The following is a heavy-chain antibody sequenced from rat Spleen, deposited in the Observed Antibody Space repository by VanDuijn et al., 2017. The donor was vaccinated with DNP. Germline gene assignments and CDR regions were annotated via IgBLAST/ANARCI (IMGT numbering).Heavy chain of an antibody. J-gene: IGHJ2*01. CDR3: ATETNYYSGDVGYFDY. CDR2: IGNSGGST. Sequence: EVQVVESGGGLVQPGRSMTVSCAASGFTFTNSDMAWVRQAPTKGLEWVASIGNSGGSTYYRDSVKGRFTISRDNAKSTLYLQMDSLRSEDTATYYCATETNYYSGDVGYFDYWGQGLIVTVSS. D-gene: IGHD1-1*01. CDR1: GFTFTNSD. V-gene: IGHV5-25*01.